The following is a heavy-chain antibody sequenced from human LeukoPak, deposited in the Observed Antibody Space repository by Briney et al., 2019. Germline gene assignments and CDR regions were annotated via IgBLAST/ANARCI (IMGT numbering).Heavy chain of an antibody. CDR1: GYNFISYA. J-gene: IGHJ3*02. Sequence: GASVKVSCKASGYNFISYAMHWVRQAPGQRLEWMGWIHTDNGDTKYSHYFLGRVTITRDTSANTAYMELNSLRSEDTAVYYCAREDATGAFDIWGQGTMVTVSS. CDR2: IHTDNGDT. D-gene: IGHD2-15*01. CDR3: AREDATGAFDI. V-gene: IGHV1-3*04.